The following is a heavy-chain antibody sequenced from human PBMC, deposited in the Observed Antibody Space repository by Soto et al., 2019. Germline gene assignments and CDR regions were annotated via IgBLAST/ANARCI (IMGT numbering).Heavy chain of an antibody. Sequence: QVQLVQSGAEVKKPGASVKVSCKASDYTFTSYGINWVRQAPGQGLEWMGWISPYNDKTQYAQRSQGRVTLTTETSTNTAYRELRSLRSDDTAEYYCARGMWELPIDYWGQGTLVTVSS. CDR3: ARGMWELPIDY. J-gene: IGHJ4*02. V-gene: IGHV1-18*01. CDR1: DYTFTSYG. D-gene: IGHD1-26*01. CDR2: ISPYNDKT.